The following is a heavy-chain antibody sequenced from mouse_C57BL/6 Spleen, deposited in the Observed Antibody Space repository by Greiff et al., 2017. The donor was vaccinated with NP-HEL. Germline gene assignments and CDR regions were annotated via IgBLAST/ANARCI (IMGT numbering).Heavy chain of an antibody. D-gene: IGHD1-1*02. J-gene: IGHJ1*03. CDR3: TRGGGYCDV. Sequence: EVTLVESGEGLVKPGGSLKLSCAASGFTFSSYAMSWVRQTPEKWLEWVAYISSGGDYIYYADTVQGRFTISRDNARNTLYLQMSSLKSEDTAMYYCTRGGGYCDVWGTGTTVTVSS. CDR2: ISSGGDYI. V-gene: IGHV5-9-1*02. CDR1: GFTFSSYA.